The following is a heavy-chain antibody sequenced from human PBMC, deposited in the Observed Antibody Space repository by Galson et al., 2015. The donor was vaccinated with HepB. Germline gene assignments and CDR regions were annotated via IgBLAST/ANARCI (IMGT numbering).Heavy chain of an antibody. J-gene: IGHJ6*02. D-gene: IGHD3-10*01. V-gene: IGHV3-7*03. CDR2: INPDGSEK. CDR1: FTFSSYW. CDR3: ARRISLVRGIITKPDYYYGMDV. Sequence: FTFSSYWMNWVRQAPGKGLEWVANINPDGSEKYYVASLKGRFTISRDNAKNSLYLQMDSLRAEDTAVYYCARRISLVRGIITKPDYYYGMDVWGQGTTVTVAS.